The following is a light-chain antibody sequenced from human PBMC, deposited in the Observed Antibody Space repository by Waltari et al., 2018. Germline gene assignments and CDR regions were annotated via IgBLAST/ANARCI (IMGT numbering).Light chain of an antibody. J-gene: IGKJ1*01. CDR1: QSLLSTSDNKNY. CDR3: QQYYSNPQT. CDR2: WAS. V-gene: IGKV4-1*01. Sequence: DIVMTQSPDSLAVSLGERATIHRKSSQSLLSTSDNKNYLAWFQQKAGQPPKLLMYWASTRQSGVPDRFSVSGSGTDFTLTISSLQAEDVAVYYCQQYYSNPQTFGQGTKVEIK.